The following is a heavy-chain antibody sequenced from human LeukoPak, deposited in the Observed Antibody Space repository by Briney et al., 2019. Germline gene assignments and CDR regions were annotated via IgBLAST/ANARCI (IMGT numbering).Heavy chain of an antibody. J-gene: IGHJ6*02. CDR3: ASYGSAQLSYYYYGMDV. D-gene: IGHD3-10*01. V-gene: IGHV3-48*04. CDR1: GFTFSSYS. Sequence: PGGSLRLSCAASGFTFSSYSMNWVRQAPGKGLEWVSYISSSSSTIYYADSVKGRFTISRDNAKNSLYLQMNSLRAEDTAVYYCASYGSAQLSYYYYGMDVWGQGTTVTVSS. CDR2: ISSSSSTI.